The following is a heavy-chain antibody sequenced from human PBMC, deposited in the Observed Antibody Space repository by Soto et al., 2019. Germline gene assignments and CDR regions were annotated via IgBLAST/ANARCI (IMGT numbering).Heavy chain of an antibody. D-gene: IGHD6-13*01. Sequence: PGGSLRLSCVASEFTFSSYEMNWVRQAPGKGLEWVSYISSSGTTIYYTDSVKGRFTISRDNAKKSLYLQMNSLRAEDTAVYYCVRFGGAAAGPGDYWGHGTLVTVYS. CDR1: EFTFSSYE. CDR3: VRFGGAAAGPGDY. CDR2: ISSSGTTI. J-gene: IGHJ4*01. V-gene: IGHV3-48*03.